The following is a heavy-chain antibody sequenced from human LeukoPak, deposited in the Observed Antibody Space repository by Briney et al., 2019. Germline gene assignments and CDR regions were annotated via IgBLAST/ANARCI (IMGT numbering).Heavy chain of an antibody. J-gene: IGHJ4*02. CDR3: ARGRRGGSYLASGWYIDY. D-gene: IGHD1-26*01. CDR2: INHSGST. V-gene: IGHV4-34*01. CDR1: GGSFSGYY. Sequence: SETLSLTCAVYGGSFSGYYWSWIRQPPGKGLEWVGEINHSGSTNYNPSLKSRVTISVDTSKNQFSLRLSSVTAADTAVYYCARGRRGGSYLASGWYIDYWDQGTLVTVSS.